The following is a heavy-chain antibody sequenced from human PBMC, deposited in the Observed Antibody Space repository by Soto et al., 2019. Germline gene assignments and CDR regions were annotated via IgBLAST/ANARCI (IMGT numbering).Heavy chain of an antibody. Sequence: QITLKESGPTLVKPTQTLTLTCTFSGFSLSTSGVGVGWIRQPPGKALEWLALLFWDDDKRYSPSLKSRLTITKDTSKNQEILTMTNMDPVDTATYYCAHREQPHFDNWGQGTLVTVSS. CDR1: GFSLSTSGVG. D-gene: IGHD6-13*01. V-gene: IGHV2-5*02. CDR2: LFWDDDK. J-gene: IGHJ4*02. CDR3: AHREQPHFDN.